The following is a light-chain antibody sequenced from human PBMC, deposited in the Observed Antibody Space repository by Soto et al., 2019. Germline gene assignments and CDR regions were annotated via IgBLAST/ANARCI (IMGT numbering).Light chain of an antibody. CDR1: QSVSSSY. CDR2: GAS. Sequence: EIVLTQSPGTLSLSPGERATLSCRASQSVSSSYLAWYQQKPGQAPRLLIYGASTRATGIPDRFSGSGSGTDSTLTISRLEPEDFAVYYCQQYGGSPPSTFGQGTKLEIK. CDR3: QQYGGSPPST. J-gene: IGKJ2*01. V-gene: IGKV3-20*01.